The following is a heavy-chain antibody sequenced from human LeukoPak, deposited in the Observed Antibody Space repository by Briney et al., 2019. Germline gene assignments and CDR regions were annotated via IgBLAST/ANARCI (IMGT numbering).Heavy chain of an antibody. J-gene: IGHJ3*02. CDR1: GYSFTSYW. CDR3: ATFYGCKNDGTGTLDAFDI. CDR2: IYPGDSDT. D-gene: IGHD4-23*01. V-gene: IGHV5-51*01. Sequence: GESLKISCKGSGYSFTSYWIGWVRQMPGKGLEWMGIIYPGDSDTRYSPSFQGQVTISADKSISTAYLQWSSLKASDTAMYYCATFYGCKNDGTGTLDAFDIWGQGTMVTVSS.